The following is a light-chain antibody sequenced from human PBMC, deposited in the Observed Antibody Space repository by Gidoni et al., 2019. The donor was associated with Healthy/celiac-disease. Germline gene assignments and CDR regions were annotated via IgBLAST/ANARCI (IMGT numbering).Light chain of an antibody. CDR1: QGISSY. V-gene: IGKV1-9*01. J-gene: IGKJ1*01. Sequence: DIQLTQSPSFLSASVGDRVTITCRASQGISSYLAWYQQKPGKAPKLLIYAASTLQSGVPSRFSGSGSGTEFTLTISSLQPEDFATYYRQQLNSYPRTFGQXTKVEIK. CDR3: QQLNSYPRT. CDR2: AAS.